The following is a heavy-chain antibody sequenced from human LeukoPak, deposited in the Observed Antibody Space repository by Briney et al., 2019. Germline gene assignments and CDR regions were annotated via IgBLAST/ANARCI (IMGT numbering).Heavy chain of an antibody. Sequence: GASVKVSCKASGGTFSSYAISWVRQAPGQGLEWMGGIIPIFGTANYAQKFQGRVTITADESTSTAYMELSSLRSEDTAVYYCASYIPSEREYFDHRGQGTLVTVSS. D-gene: IGHD2-2*02. CDR2: IIPIFGTA. J-gene: IGHJ4*02. V-gene: IGHV1-69*13. CDR3: ASYIPSEREYFDH. CDR1: GGTFSSYA.